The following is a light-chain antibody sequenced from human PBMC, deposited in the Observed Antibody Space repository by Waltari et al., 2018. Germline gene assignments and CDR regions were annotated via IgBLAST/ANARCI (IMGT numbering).Light chain of an antibody. V-gene: IGKV1-5*03. Sequence: DIQMTQSPSTLSASVGDRVTLTCRASQTINNWLAWYQQKPGKAPQLLIQRASVLQSGVPSRFIGSGSGTDFTLTISSLQADDFATYYCQQYETYSPYTFGQGTKVDLK. CDR1: QTINNW. J-gene: IGKJ2*01. CDR3: QQYETYSPYT. CDR2: RAS.